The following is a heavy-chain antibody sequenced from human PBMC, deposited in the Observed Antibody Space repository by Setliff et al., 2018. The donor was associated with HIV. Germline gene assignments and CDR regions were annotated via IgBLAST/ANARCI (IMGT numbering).Heavy chain of an antibody. Sequence: LRLSCAASGFTFSSYAMHWVRQAPGKGLEWVSAILSTGERTFYADSVKGRFTISRDNSKNTVYLQMNSLRAEDTAEYYCAKELAASGLGYFDSWGRGILVTVSS. CDR3: AKELAASGLGYFDS. CDR1: GFTFSSYA. CDR2: ILSTGERT. V-gene: IGHV3-23*01. D-gene: IGHD3-22*01. J-gene: IGHJ4*02.